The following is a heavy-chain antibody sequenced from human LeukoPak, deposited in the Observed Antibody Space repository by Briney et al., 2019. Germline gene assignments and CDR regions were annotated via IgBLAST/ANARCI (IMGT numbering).Heavy chain of an antibody. CDR1: GGSISGSSYY. D-gene: IGHD6-25*01. CDR3: ARQRSRLGIDY. J-gene: IGHJ4*02. V-gene: IGHV4-39*01. CDR2: IYYSGTT. Sequence: PSETLSLTCSVSGGSISGSSYYWGWIRQPPGKTLEWIGSIYYSGTTYHNPYLKSRVTISVDTSKNQFSLYLNSVTAADTAVYFCARQRSRLGIDYWGQGTLVTVSS.